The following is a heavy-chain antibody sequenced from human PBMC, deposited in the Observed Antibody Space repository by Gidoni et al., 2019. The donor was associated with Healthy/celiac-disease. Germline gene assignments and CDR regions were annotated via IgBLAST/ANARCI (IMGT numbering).Heavy chain of an antibody. CDR2: ISSSGSPI. CDR1: GCTFSSYE. Sequence: EVQLVESGGGLVQPGGSLRLSWAASGCTFSSYEMNWVPQAQGKGLEWFSYISSSGSPISYADAVKGRFTISGDNAKNSLYLQMNSLRAEDTAVYYCARLLGYYDILTGFYYYYYGMDVWGQGTTVTVSS. V-gene: IGHV3-48*03. D-gene: IGHD3-9*01. J-gene: IGHJ6*02. CDR3: ARLLGYYDILTGFYYYYYGMDV.